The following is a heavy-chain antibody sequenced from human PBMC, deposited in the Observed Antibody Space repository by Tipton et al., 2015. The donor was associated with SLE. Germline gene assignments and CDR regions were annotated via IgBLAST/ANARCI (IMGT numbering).Heavy chain of an antibody. D-gene: IGHD3/OR15-3a*01. V-gene: IGHV3-30*03. Sequence: SLRLSCVGSGFTFSSYFMHWVRQAPGKGLEWVAVISYDGSNEDYTDSVKGRFTISRDNSENTLYLQLNNVRAEDTAVYYCVRDRDWFYGPAPDYWGQGTLITVSS. CDR3: VRDRDWFYGPAPDY. J-gene: IGHJ4*02. CDR1: GFTFSSYF. CDR2: ISYDGSNE.